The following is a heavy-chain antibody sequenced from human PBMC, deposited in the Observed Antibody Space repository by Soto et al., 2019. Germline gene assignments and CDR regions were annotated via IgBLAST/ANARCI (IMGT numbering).Heavy chain of an antibody. D-gene: IGHD3-3*01. CDR3: ASGQTYYDFWSGPTYYYGMDV. V-gene: IGHV4-31*03. Sequence: KPSETLSLTCTVPGGSISSGGYYWSWIRQHPGKGLEWIGYIYYSGSTYYNPSLKSRVTISVDTSKNQFSLKLSSVTAADTAVYYCASGQTYYDFWSGPTYYYGMDVWGQGTTVTVSS. CDR2: IYYSGST. J-gene: IGHJ6*02. CDR1: GGSISSGGYY.